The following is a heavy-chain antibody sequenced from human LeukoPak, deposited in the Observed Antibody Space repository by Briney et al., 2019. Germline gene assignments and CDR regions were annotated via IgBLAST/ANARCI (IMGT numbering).Heavy chain of an antibody. CDR2: IYYSGST. V-gene: IGHV4-59*01. CDR1: GGSISSYY. D-gene: IGHD3-22*01. Sequence: PSETLSLTCAVYGGSISSYYWSWIRQPPGKGLEWIGYIYYSGSTNYNPSLKSRVTISVDTSKNQFSLRLSSVTAADTAVYYCARDWHYYDSSGYHYGFDYWGQGTLVTVSS. CDR3: ARDWHYYDSSGYHYGFDY. J-gene: IGHJ4*02.